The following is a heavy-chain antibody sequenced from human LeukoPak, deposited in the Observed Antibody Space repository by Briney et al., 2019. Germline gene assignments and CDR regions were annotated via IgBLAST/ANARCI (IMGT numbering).Heavy chain of an antibody. D-gene: IGHD2-21*02. V-gene: IGHV4-61*01. CDR2: VYFTGNT. Sequence: SETLSLTCTVSGGSVSSGSYYWSWIRQPPGKGLEWIGYVYFTGNTNYNPSLKGRLAISMDTSKNLLSLTLSSVTAADTAVYFCATLSVRLLTLDVWGQGTTVTVSS. CDR1: GGSVSSGSYY. J-gene: IGHJ6*02. CDR3: ATLSVRLLTLDV.